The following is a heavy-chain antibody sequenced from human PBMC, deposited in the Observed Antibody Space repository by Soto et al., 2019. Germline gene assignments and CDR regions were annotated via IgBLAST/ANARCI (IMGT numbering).Heavy chain of an antibody. CDR1: GGSISGGGYY. CDR3: ARGGYGNDAFDI. D-gene: IGHD5-12*01. V-gene: IGHV4-31*03. Sequence: LSLTFTVSGGSISGGGYYWSWIRQHLGKGLEWIGYIYYSGSTYYNPSLKSRVTISVDTSKNQFSLKLSSVTAADTAVYYCARGGYGNDAFDIWGQGTMVTVSS. J-gene: IGHJ3*02. CDR2: IYYSGST.